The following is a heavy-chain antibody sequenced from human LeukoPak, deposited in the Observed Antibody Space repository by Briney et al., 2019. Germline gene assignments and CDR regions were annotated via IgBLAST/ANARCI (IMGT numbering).Heavy chain of an antibody. CDR3: ARSAMVRGPRHHGGSDDYYYYYGMDV. Sequence: PGGSLRLSCAASGFTFSSYAMSWVRQAPGKGLEWVSAIVGSGGSTYYADSVKGRFTISRDNSKNTLYLQMNSLRAEDTAVYYCARSAMVRGPRHHGGSDDYYYYYGMDVWGQGTMVTVSS. CDR2: IVGSGGST. D-gene: IGHD3-10*01. J-gene: IGHJ6*02. CDR1: GFTFSSYA. V-gene: IGHV3-23*01.